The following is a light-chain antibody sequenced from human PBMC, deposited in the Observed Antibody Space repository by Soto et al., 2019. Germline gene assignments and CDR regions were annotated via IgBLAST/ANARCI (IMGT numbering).Light chain of an antibody. CDR2: LGS. J-gene: IGKJ4*01. CDR1: QSLLHSNGYNY. Sequence: DIVMTQSPLSLPVTPGEPASISCRSSQSLLHSNGYNYLDWYLQKPGQSPQLLIYLGSNRASGVPDRFSGSGSGTDFTLKISRVEAVDVGVYNCMQALQTPTFGGGTKVEIK. V-gene: IGKV2-28*01. CDR3: MQALQTPT.